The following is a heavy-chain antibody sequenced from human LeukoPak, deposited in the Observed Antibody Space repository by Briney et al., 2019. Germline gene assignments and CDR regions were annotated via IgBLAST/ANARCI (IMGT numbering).Heavy chain of an antibody. CDR3: VKDGDDSGWNYFDY. V-gene: IGHV3-30*18. J-gene: IGHJ4*02. D-gene: IGHD6-19*01. CDR1: GFPFSNHG. Sequence: PGGSLRLSCAASGFPFSNHGTHWVRQAPGKGLEWVAVISYDGRNKYYADSVKGRFTISRDNSQNTLSLQMNSLRAEDTAVYYCVKDGDDSGWNYFDYWGQGTLVTVSS. CDR2: ISYDGRNK.